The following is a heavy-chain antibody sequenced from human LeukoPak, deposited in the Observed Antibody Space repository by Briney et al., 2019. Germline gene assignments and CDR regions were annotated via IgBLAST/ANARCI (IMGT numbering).Heavy chain of an antibody. Sequence: GGSLRLSCAASGFTFSSYSMNWVRQAPGKGLEWVSYISSSSSTIYYADSVKGRFTISRDNAKNSLYLQMNSLRDEDAAEYYCARDLPPGSSGWYLGYWGQGTLVTVSS. CDR3: ARDLPPGSSGWYLGY. V-gene: IGHV3-48*02. J-gene: IGHJ4*02. CDR1: GFTFSSYS. D-gene: IGHD6-19*01. CDR2: ISSSSSTI.